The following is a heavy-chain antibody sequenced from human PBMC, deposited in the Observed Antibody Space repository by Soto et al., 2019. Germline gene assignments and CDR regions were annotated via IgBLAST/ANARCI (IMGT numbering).Heavy chain of an antibody. Sequence: EVQLVESGGGLVQPGESLRLSCAASGFTFSSYWMHWVRQAPGKGLVWVSRIDSDGSRISYADFVKGRFTISRDNAKNTVYLQMNILRAEDTAVYYCVRTSLVVAAATREDYWGQGTLVTVSS. V-gene: IGHV3-74*01. CDR3: VRTSLVVAAATREDY. D-gene: IGHD2-15*01. CDR2: IDSDGSRI. J-gene: IGHJ4*02. CDR1: GFTFSSYW.